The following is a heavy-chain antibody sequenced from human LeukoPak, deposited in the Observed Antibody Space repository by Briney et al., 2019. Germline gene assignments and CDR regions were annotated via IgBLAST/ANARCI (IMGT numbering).Heavy chain of an antibody. J-gene: IGHJ4*02. D-gene: IGHD2-15*01. CDR2: IYYSGST. Sequence: SETLSLTCTVSGGSISSYYWSWIRQPPGKGLEWIGYIYYSGSTNYNPSLKSRVTISVDTSKNQFSLKLSSVTAADTAVYYCARGLVAYYFDYWGQGTLVTVSS. V-gene: IGHV4-59*01. CDR1: GGSISSYY. CDR3: ARGLVAYYFDY.